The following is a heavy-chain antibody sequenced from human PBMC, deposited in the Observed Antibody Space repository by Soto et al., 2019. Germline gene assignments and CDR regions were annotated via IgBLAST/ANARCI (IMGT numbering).Heavy chain of an antibody. CDR1: GGSFSGYY. CDR3: ARTYYYRSGTYFAWFDP. V-gene: IGHV4-34*01. D-gene: IGHD3-10*01. J-gene: IGHJ5*02. Sequence: QVRLKQRGAGLLKPSETLSLTCDVYGGSFSGYYWSWIRQPPGKGLEWIGQIKHSGGTNYNPLLKSRVTISVDTPRNQFSLKLSSVTAADTAVYFCARTYYYRSGTYFAWFDPWGQGTLVTVSS. CDR2: IKHSGGT.